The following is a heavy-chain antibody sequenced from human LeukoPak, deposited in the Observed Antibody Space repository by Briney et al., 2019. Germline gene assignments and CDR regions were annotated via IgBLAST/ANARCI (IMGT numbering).Heavy chain of an antibody. V-gene: IGHV1-18*01. CDR1: GYXFPSYG. D-gene: IGHD5-18*01. Sequence: ASVKVSCEASGYXFPSYGINWVRQAPGQGLEWMGWISTDNGYTDYAQNLQGRVTMTTDTSTSTAYMELRSLRSDDTAVYYCARGYSYGYGPLDYWGQGTLVTVSS. CDR2: ISTDNGYT. J-gene: IGHJ4*02. CDR3: ARGYSYGYGPLDY.